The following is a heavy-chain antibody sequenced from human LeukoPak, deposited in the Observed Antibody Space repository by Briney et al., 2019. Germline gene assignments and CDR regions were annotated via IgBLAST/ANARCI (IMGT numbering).Heavy chain of an antibody. CDR1: GFILNLYA. CDR3: VRDFYCSGGSCPLFDN. D-gene: IGHD2-15*01. V-gene: IGHV3-23*01. Sequence: GGSLRLSCAASGFILNLYAMSWVRQAPGQGLEWVSGITDNGANTYYAESVKGRFTISRDNSANTLYLRMHSLRAEDTAVYYCVRDFYCSGGSCPLFDNWGQGTLVSVSS. CDR2: ITDNGANT. J-gene: IGHJ4*02.